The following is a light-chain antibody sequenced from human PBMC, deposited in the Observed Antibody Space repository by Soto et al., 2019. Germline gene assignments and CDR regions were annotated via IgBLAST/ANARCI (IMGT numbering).Light chain of an antibody. CDR1: SSDVGGYKF. V-gene: IGLV2-14*01. J-gene: IGLJ3*02. Sequence: QSALTQPASVSGSPGQSITISCTGTSSDVGGYKFVSWYQQHPGKAPKLTIYEVNNRPSGVSNRFSGSKSGNTASLTISGLQAEDEADYYCASYRSSGTWVFGGGTKLTVL. CDR2: EVN. CDR3: ASYRSSGTWV.